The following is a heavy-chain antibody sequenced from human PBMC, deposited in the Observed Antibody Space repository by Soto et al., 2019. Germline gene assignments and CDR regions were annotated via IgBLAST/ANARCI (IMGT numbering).Heavy chain of an antibody. V-gene: IGHV1-2*02. CDR1: GYTITGYY. D-gene: IGHD2-15*01. Sequence: VQGSRKASGYTITGYYIHWVRQAPGQGPEWMGWINPNSGRTNYAQKFQGRVTMTRDTSISTAYMELSRLRSDDTAVYYCARLPSGFYWGQGSLVTVSS. CDR3: ARLPSGFY. CDR2: INPNSGRT. J-gene: IGHJ4*02.